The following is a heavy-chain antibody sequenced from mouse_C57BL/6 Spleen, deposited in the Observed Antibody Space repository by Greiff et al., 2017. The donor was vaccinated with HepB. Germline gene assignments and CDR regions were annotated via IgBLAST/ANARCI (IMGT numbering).Heavy chain of an antibody. Sequence: VKLQESGPELVKPGASVKISCKASGYAFSSSWMNWVKQRPGKGLEWIGRIYPGDGDTNYNGKFKGKATLTADKSSSTAYMQLSSLTSEDSAVYFCARKDYDYDGGTWFAYWGQGTLVTVSA. CDR3: ARKDYDYDGGTWFAY. CDR2: IYPGDGDT. D-gene: IGHD2-4*01. J-gene: IGHJ3*01. V-gene: IGHV1-82*01. CDR1: GYAFSSSW.